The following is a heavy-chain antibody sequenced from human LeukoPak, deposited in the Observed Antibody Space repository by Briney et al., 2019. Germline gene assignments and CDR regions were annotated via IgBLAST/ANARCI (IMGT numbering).Heavy chain of an antibody. J-gene: IGHJ4*02. V-gene: IGHV3-48*04. CDR2: ISSSGSTI. CDR1: GYTFSSYA. D-gene: IGHD5-18*01. CDR3: ARVSAMVTPFFDY. Sequence: TGGSLRLSCAASGYTFSSYAMSWVRQAPGKGLEWVSYISSSGSTIYYADSVKGRFTISRDNAKNSLYLQMNSLRAEDTAVYYCARVSAMVTPFFDYWGQGTLVTVSS.